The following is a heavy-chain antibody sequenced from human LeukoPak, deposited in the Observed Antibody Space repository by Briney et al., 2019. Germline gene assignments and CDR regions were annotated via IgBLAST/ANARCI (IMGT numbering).Heavy chain of an antibody. CDR1: GGSISSYY. Sequence: PSETLSLTCTVSGGSISSYYWSWIRQPPGKGLEWIGYIYYSGSTNYNPSLKSRVTISVDTSKNQFSLKLSSVTAADTAVYHCASGAPSSSWYGIFDYWGQGTLVTVSS. J-gene: IGHJ4*02. D-gene: IGHD6-13*01. V-gene: IGHV4-59*08. CDR3: ASGAPSSSWYGIFDY. CDR2: IYYSGST.